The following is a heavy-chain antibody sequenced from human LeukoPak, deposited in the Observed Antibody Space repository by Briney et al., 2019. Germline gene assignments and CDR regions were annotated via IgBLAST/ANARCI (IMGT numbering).Heavy chain of an antibody. D-gene: IGHD4-17*01. V-gene: IGHV3-74*01. Sequence: PGGSLRLSCAASGFTFSSYWMHWVRQAPGKGLVWVSRINSDGSSTSYADSVKGRFTISRDNAKNTLYLQMNSLRAEDTAVYYCAKGTDYDYFDYWGQGTLVTVSS. CDR2: INSDGSST. CDR3: AKGTDYDYFDY. J-gene: IGHJ4*02. CDR1: GFTFSSYW.